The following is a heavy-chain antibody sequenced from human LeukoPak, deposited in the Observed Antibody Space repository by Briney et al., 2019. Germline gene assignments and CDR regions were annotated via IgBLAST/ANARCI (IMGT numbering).Heavy chain of an antibody. D-gene: IGHD1-26*01. CDR3: ARRRGGSTYYFDY. V-gene: IGHV4-34*01. CDR2: INHSGST. CDR1: GGSFSGYY. J-gene: IGHJ4*02. Sequence: SETLSLTCAVYGGSFSGYYWSWIRQPPGKGLEWIGEINHSGSTNYNPSLKSRVTISVDTSKNQFSLKLSSVTAADTAVYYCARRRGGSTYYFDYWGQGTLVTVSS.